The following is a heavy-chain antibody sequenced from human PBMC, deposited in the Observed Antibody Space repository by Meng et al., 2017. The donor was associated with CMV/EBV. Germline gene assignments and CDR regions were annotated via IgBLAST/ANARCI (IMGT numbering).Heavy chain of an antibody. Sequence: RLELKGLGQGLGSPSETLSTTAPCGGGSSSSGSDYRGSTRQPPGKWLEWIGSIYYSESTYYNPSLKSRVAISVDTSKNQFSLKLSSVTAADTAVYYCARDSAVAGVVDYWGQGTLVTVSS. J-gene: IGHJ4*02. V-gene: IGHV4-39*06. D-gene: IGHD6-19*01. CDR2: IYYSEST. CDR3: ARDSAVAGVVDY. CDR1: GGSSSSGSDY.